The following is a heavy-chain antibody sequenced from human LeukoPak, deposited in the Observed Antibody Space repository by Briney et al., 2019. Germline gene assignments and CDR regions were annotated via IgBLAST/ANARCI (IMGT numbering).Heavy chain of an antibody. J-gene: IGHJ4*02. Sequence: GASVKVSCKASGYTFTSYGISWVRQAPGQGLEWMGWISAYNGNTNYAQKFQGRVTMTTDTSTSTAYMELRSLRSDDTAVYYCASSSRYFDWDYWGQGTLVTVSS. CDR1: GYTFTSYG. CDR3: ASSSRYFDWDY. CDR2: ISAYNGNT. D-gene: IGHD3-9*01. V-gene: IGHV1-18*01.